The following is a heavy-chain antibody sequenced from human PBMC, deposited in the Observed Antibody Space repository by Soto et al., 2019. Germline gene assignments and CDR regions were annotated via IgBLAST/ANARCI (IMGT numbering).Heavy chain of an antibody. D-gene: IGHD6-13*01. CDR3: ARDLRYSSSSLYY. J-gene: IGHJ4*02. Sequence: PGGSLRLSCAASGFTFRNYGMHWVRQASGKGLEWLSIIWYDGSNKYYADSVEGRFTISRDNAKNSLYLQMNSLRAEDTAVYYCARDLRYSSSSLYYWGQGTLVTVSS. CDR2: IWYDGSNK. V-gene: IGHV3-33*01. CDR1: GFTFRNYG.